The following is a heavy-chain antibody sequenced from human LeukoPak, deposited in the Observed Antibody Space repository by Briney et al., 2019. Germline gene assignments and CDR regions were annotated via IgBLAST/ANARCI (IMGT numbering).Heavy chain of an antibody. Sequence: PGGSLRLSCAASGFTFSSYEMNWVRQAPGKGLEWVSYISSSGSTIYYADSVKGRFTISRDNAKNSLYLQMHSLRAEDTAVYYCASLQRWLQTWGQGTLVTVSS. CDR2: ISSSGSTI. CDR3: ASLQRWLQT. D-gene: IGHD5-24*01. V-gene: IGHV3-48*03. CDR1: GFTFSSYE. J-gene: IGHJ4*02.